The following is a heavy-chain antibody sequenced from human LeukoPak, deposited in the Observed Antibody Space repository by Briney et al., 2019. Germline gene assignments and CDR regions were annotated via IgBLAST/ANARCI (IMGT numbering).Heavy chain of an antibody. Sequence: GGSLRLSCGASGFSFSTYGMHWVRQAPGKGLEWVANIKQDGSEKYYVDSVKGRFTISRDNAKNSLYLQMNSLRAEDTAVYYCTRGWATRGGDYWGQGTLVTVSS. CDR1: GFSFSTYG. CDR3: TRGWATRGGDY. J-gene: IGHJ4*02. V-gene: IGHV3-7*01. CDR2: IKQDGSEK. D-gene: IGHD5-12*01.